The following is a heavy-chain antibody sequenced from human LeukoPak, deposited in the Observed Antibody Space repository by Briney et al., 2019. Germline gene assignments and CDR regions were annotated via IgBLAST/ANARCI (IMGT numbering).Heavy chain of an antibody. Sequence: PGGSLRLSCAASGFTFSSYWMSWVRQGPGKGLVWVSCINSDGISTSYADPVKGRFTISRDNAKNTLYLQMSSLRAEDTAVYYCARDLDGSGSYHWFDPWGQGTLVTVSS. CDR1: GFTFSSYW. J-gene: IGHJ5*02. V-gene: IGHV3-74*01. CDR3: ARDLDGSGSYHWFDP. CDR2: INSDGIST. D-gene: IGHD3-10*01.